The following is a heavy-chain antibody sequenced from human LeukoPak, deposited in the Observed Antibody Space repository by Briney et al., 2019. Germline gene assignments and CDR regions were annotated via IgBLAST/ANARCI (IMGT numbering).Heavy chain of an antibody. CDR3: ARHVVGSRSGSSPHYYYYYYMDV. J-gene: IGHJ6*03. Sequence: SETLSLTCTVSGGSISSSSYYWGWIRQPPGKGLEWIGSFYYSGSTYYNPSLKSRVTISVDTSKNQFSLKLSSVTAADTAVYYCARHVVGSRSGSSPHYYYYYYMDVWGKGTTVTISS. D-gene: IGHD3-10*01. V-gene: IGHV4-39*01. CDR1: GGSISSSSYY. CDR2: FYYSGST.